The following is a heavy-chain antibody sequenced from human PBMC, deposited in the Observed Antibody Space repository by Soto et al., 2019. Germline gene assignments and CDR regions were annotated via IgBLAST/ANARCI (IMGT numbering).Heavy chain of an antibody. CDR3: AATSITIFGVVSFDY. J-gene: IGHJ4*02. D-gene: IGHD3-3*01. Sequence: QMQLVQSGPEVKKPGTSVKVSCKASGFTFTSSAVQWVRQARGQRLEWIGWIVVGSGNTNYAQKFQERVTITRDMSTSTAYMELSSLRSEVTAVYYCAATSITIFGVVSFDYWGQGTLVTVSS. CDR1: GFTFTSSA. V-gene: IGHV1-58*01. CDR2: IVVGSGNT.